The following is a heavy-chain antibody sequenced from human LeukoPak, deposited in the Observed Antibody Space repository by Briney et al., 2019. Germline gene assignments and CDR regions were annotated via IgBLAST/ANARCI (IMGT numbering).Heavy chain of an antibody. V-gene: IGHV1-69*13. CDR1: GGTFSSYA. CDR2: IIPIFGTA. D-gene: IGHD6-13*01. Sequence: GASVKVSCKASGGTFSSYAISWVRQAPGQGLEWMGGIIPIFGTANYAQKFQGRVTITADESTSTAYMELSSLRSEDTAVYYCARNPVSSSWSPRWLDPWGQGTLVTVSS. J-gene: IGHJ5*02. CDR3: ARNPVSSSWSPRWLDP.